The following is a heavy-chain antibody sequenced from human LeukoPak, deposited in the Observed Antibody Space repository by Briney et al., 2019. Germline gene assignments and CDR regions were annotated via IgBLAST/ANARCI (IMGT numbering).Heavy chain of an antibody. CDR2: ISYDGSNK. Sequence: GGSLRLSCAASGFTFSSYAMHWVRQAPGKGLEWVALISYDGSNKNYADSVKGRFTISRDNSKNTLYLQLNSLRTEDTAVYFCARGARGSGWRVFDIWGQGTMVTVSS. CDR3: ARGARGSGWRVFDI. J-gene: IGHJ3*02. D-gene: IGHD6-19*01. CDR1: GFTFSSYA. V-gene: IGHV3-30*04.